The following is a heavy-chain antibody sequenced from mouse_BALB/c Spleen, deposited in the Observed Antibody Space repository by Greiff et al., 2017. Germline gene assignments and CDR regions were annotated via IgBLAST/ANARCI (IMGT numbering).Heavy chain of an antibody. CDR3: TRELALRNFDY. V-gene: IGHV1-69*02. CDR1: GYTFTSYW. Sequence: QVQLQQPGAELVRPGASVKLSCKASGYTFTSYWINWVKQRPGQGLEWIGNIYPSDSYTNYNQKFKDKATLTVDKSSSTAYMQRSSPTSEDSAVYYCTRELALRNFDYGGKGTALTVSS. D-gene: IGHD3-1*01. CDR2: IYPSDSYT. J-gene: IGHJ2*01.